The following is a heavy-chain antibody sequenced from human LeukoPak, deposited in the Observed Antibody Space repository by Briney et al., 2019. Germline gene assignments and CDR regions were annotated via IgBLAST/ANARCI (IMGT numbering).Heavy chain of an antibody. Sequence: SETLSLTCSVSGGSITSSNFYWGWIRQSPGKGLEWIGTIYYSGSTYHNPSLKSRVTMSVDTPKNQFSLKLSSVTAADTAVYYCARVRGGSGRGTFDYWDQGTLVTVSS. CDR1: GGSITSSNFY. J-gene: IGHJ4*02. CDR3: ARVRGGSGRGTFDY. D-gene: IGHD3-10*01. CDR2: IYYSGST. V-gene: IGHV4-39*07.